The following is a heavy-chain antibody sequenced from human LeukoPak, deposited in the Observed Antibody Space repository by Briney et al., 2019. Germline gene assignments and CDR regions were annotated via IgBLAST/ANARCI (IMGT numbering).Heavy chain of an antibody. J-gene: IGHJ4*02. CDR2: IRYDGSNK. V-gene: IGHV3-30*02. CDR3: AKDARGYTYGISFDY. Sequence: GGSLRLSCAASGFTFSTYGLHWVRQAPGRGLEWVAFIRYDGSNKYYPDSVKGRFTISRDDSKNTLYLQMSSLRAEDTAVYYCAKDARGYTYGISFDYWGQGTLVTVPS. D-gene: IGHD5-18*01. CDR1: GFTFSTYG.